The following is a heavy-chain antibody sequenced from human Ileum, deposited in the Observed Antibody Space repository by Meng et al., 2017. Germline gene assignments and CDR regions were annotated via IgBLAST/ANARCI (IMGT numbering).Heavy chain of an antibody. D-gene: IGHD6-19*01. CDR3: ARHIGVPGTRGFDY. CDR1: GASISSGNW. CDR2: IYHSGTT. Sequence: HVQPPESGPGPVQPSETLSLTCSVSGASISSGNWWSWVRQSPGKGLEWIGEIYHSGTTNYNPSLKSRVTISLDTSKNQLSLKLTSVAAADTAVYYCARHIGVPGTRGFDYWGQGTLVTVSS. V-gene: IGHV4-4*02. J-gene: IGHJ4*02.